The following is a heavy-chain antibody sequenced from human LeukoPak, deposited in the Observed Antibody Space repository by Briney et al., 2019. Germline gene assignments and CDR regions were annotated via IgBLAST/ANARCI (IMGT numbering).Heavy chain of an antibody. CDR3: ARGPVVTAIYYYYYYMDV. Sequence: PGRSLRLSCAASGFTFSSYGMHWVRQAPGKGLEWVAVIWYDGSNKYYADSVKGRFTISRDNSKNTLYLQMNSLGAEDTAVYYCARGPVVTAIYYYYYYMDVWGKGTTVTVSS. CDR2: IWYDGSNK. CDR1: GFTFSSYG. D-gene: IGHD2-21*02. V-gene: IGHV3-33*01. J-gene: IGHJ6*03.